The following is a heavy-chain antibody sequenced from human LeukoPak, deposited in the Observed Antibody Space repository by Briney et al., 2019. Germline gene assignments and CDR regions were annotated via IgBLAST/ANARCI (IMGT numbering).Heavy chain of an antibody. V-gene: IGHV5-51*01. J-gene: IGHJ4*02. CDR1: RYSFTTYW. CDR2: IYPGDSDT. CDR3: ARLFGSSTTHFEY. Sequence: GESLKISCKSSRYSFTTYWIAWVRLMPGKGLEWMGIIYPGDSDTRYSPSFQGQVTLSADKSISTAYLQWSSLKASDTAMYYCARLFGSSTTHFEYWGQGTLVTVSS. D-gene: IGHD3-10*01.